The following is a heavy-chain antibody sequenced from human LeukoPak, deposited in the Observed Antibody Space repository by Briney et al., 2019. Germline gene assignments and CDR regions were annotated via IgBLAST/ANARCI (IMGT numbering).Heavy chain of an antibody. CDR1: GGSISSYY. Sequence: SETLSLTCTVSGGSISSYYWSWIRQPPGKGLEWIGYIYYSGSTNYNPSLKSRVTTSVDTSKNQFSLKLSSVTAADTAFYYCARIYSSGWYHWFDSWGQGTLVTVSS. D-gene: IGHD6-19*01. CDR2: IYYSGST. CDR3: ARIYSSGWYHWFDS. J-gene: IGHJ5*01. V-gene: IGHV4-59*12.